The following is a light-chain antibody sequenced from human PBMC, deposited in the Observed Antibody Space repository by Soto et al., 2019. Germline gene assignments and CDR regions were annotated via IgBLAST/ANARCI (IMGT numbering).Light chain of an antibody. CDR3: QQGRT. V-gene: IGKV3-20*01. J-gene: IGKJ4*01. CDR1: QTLSGNF. CDR2: GVS. Sequence: EIVLTQSPGTLSLSPGERATLSCRASQTLSGNFLACYQVRPGQAPRLLIYGVSSRPTGIPARLSGSGSGTDFTLTISRLDPEDFAVYYCQQGRTFGGGTQVEIK.